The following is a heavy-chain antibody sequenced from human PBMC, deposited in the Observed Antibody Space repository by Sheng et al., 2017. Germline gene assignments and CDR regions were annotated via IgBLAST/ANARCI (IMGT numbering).Heavy chain of an antibody. V-gene: IGHV1-69*02. Sequence: QVQLVQSGAEVKKPGSSVKVSCKASGGTFSSYTISWVRQAPGQGLEWMGRIIPILGIANYAQKFQGRVTITADKSTSTAYMELSSLRSEDTAVYYCARADYYDSSGYYYTFDYWGRGNPGHRLL. CDR3: ARADYYDSSGYYYTFDY. D-gene: IGHD3-22*01. J-gene: IGHJ4*02. CDR1: GGTFSSYT. CDR2: IIPILGIA.